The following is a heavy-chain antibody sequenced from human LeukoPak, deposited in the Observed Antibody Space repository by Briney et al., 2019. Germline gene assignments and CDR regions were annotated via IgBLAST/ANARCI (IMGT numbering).Heavy chain of an antibody. Sequence: PGGSLRLSFAASGSTFSTYAMHWVRQAPGKGLEWVALISYDGSNKYYADSVKGRFTISRDNSKNTLSLQMNSLRAEDTAVYYCAGRYYDILTGGKEGFDYWGQGTLVTVSS. J-gene: IGHJ4*02. D-gene: IGHD3-9*01. CDR2: ISYDGSNK. V-gene: IGHV3-30*04. CDR1: GSTFSTYA. CDR3: AGRYYDILTGGKEGFDY.